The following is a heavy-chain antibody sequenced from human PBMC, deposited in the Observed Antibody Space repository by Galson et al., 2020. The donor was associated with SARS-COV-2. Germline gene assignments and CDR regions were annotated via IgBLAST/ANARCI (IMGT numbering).Heavy chain of an antibody. J-gene: IGHJ1*01. V-gene: IGHV4-61*02. CDR1: GGSISGGSHY. Sequence: SETLSLTCTVSGGSISGGSHYWNWIRRPAGKGLEWIGRIYSSGSTDYKPSLKSRVTISLDTSKNQFSLRLTSVTAADTAVYYCARGPSHPQPRRAENFQHWGRGTLVTVSS. CDR3: ARGPSHPQPRRAENFQH. CDR2: IYSSGST.